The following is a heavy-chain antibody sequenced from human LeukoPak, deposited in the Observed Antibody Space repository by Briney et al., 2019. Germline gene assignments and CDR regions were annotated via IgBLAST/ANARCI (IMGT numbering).Heavy chain of an antibody. Sequence: GRSLRLSCAASGFTFSSYAMSWVRQAPGKGLEWVSAISGSGGSTYYADSVKGRFTISRDNAKNSLYLQMNSLRAEDTAVYYCARAGGRDFDYWGQGTLVTVSS. CDR2: ISGSGGST. V-gene: IGHV3-23*01. CDR1: GFTFSSYA. J-gene: IGHJ4*02. CDR3: ARAGGRDFDY. D-gene: IGHD3-16*01.